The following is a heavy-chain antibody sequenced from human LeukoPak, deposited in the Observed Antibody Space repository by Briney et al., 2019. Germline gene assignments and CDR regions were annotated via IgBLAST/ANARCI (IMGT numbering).Heavy chain of an antibody. J-gene: IGHJ4*02. V-gene: IGHV1-46*01. Sequence: ASVKVSCKASGYTLTRYHMHWVRQAPGQGLQWMGIINPSDGGTGHAQMFQGRVSMTRDTSTSTVYMELSSLRSEDTAVYYCARVANQALDYWGQGTLVSVSS. CDR1: GYTLTRYH. CDR3: ARVANQALDY. D-gene: IGHD1-14*01. CDR2: INPSDGGT.